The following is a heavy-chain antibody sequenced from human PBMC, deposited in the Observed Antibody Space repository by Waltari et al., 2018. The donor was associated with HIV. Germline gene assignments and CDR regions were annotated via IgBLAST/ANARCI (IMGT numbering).Heavy chain of an antibody. J-gene: IGHJ4*02. CDR2: ISGSGLNT. CDR3: ARDLGSIVTNNYFDY. CDR1: GLSFSRYA. V-gene: IGHV3-23*01. D-gene: IGHD1-26*01. Sequence: EVQLLESGGGLVQPGWSLRISCAVSGLSFSRYAMSWVRQAPGKGLEWVSAISGSGLNTYYADSVKGRFTISRDNSKNTLFLQMNSLRADDTAVYYCARDLGSIVTNNYFDYWGQGTLVTVSS.